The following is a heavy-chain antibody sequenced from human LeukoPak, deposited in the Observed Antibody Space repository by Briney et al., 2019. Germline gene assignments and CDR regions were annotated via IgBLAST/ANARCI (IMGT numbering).Heavy chain of an antibody. Sequence: GASVKVSCKTSGYTFTNYAMNWVRQAPGQGLERMGWINTNTGNPTYAQGFTGRFVFSLDTSVSTAYLQISSLKAEDTAVYYCARDPSDGVFDYWGQGTLVTVSS. J-gene: IGHJ4*02. CDR2: INTNTGNP. V-gene: IGHV7-4-1*02. D-gene: IGHD3-10*01. CDR1: GYTFTNYA. CDR3: ARDPSDGVFDY.